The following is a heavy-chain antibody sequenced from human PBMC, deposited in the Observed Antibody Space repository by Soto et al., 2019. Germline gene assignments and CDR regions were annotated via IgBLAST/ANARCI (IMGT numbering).Heavy chain of an antibody. J-gene: IGHJ4*02. CDR1: GGTFSSYA. D-gene: IGHD3-22*01. CDR3: ADYYDSSGYYRY. Sequence: GASVKVSCKASGGTFSSYAISWVRQAPGQGLEWMGGIIPIFGTANYAQKCQGRVTITADKSTSTAYMELSSLRSEDTAVYYCADYYDSSGYYRYWGQGTLVTVSS. CDR2: IIPIFGTA. V-gene: IGHV1-69*06.